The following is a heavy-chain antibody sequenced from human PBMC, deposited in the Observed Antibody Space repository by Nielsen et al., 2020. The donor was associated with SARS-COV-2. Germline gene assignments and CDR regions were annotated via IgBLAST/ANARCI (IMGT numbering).Heavy chain of an antibody. CDR1: GYIFTSYY. D-gene: IGHD1-26*01. CDR3: ARGGVPPYRVGAQDY. Sequence: ASVKVSCKASGYIFTSYYMHWVRQAPGQGLEWMGIINPSGGSTSYAQKFQGRVTMTRDTSTSTVYMELSSLRSEDTAVYYCARGGVPPYRVGAQDYWGQGTLVTVSS. J-gene: IGHJ4*02. CDR2: INPSGGST. V-gene: IGHV1-46*01.